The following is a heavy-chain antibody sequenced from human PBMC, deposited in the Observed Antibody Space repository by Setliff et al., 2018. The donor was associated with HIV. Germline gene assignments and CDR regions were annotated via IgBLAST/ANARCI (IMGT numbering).Heavy chain of an antibody. Sequence: ASVKVSCKASGYNFTSHDINWVRQAPGQGLEWMGWMNPKSGNTGYARKFQGRVTMTRKTSTSTAYMELRSLRSEDTAVYYCARGKGVGGVIITGGLDVWGKGTTVTVS. J-gene: IGHJ6*03. CDR2: MNPKSGNT. D-gene: IGHD3-10*01. CDR1: GYNFTSHD. CDR3: ARGKGVGGVIITGGLDV. V-gene: IGHV1-8*01.